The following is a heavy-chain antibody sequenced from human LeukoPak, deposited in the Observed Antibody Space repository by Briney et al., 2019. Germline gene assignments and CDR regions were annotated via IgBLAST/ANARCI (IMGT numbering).Heavy chain of an antibody. D-gene: IGHD3-10*01. CDR1: GFTLSSYS. CDR3: ARDGWFGDYNWFDP. CDR2: MSSASNTI. V-gene: IGHV3-48*01. Sequence: GGSLRLSCAASGFTLSSYSMNWVRQAPGKGLEWVSYMSSASNTIYYADSVKGRFIISRDNAKNSLYLQMNGLKAEDTAMYYCARDGWFGDYNWFDPWGQGTLVTVSS. J-gene: IGHJ5*02.